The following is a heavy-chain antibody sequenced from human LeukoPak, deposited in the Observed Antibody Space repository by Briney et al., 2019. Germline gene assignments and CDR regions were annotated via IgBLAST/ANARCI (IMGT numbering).Heavy chain of an antibody. Sequence: PSETLSLTCTVSGGSISSYYWSWIRQPPGKGLEWIGYIYYSGSTNYNPSLKSRVTISVDTSKNQFSLKLSSVTAADTAVYYCARVLGPYGPFDYWGQGALVTVSS. V-gene: IGHV4-59*01. CDR3: ARVLGPYGPFDY. CDR1: GGSISSYY. J-gene: IGHJ4*02. CDR2: IYYSGST. D-gene: IGHD3-10*01.